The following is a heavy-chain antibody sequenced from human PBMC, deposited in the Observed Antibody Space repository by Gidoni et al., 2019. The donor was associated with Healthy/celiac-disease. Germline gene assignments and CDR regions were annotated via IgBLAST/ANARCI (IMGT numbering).Heavy chain of an antibody. J-gene: IGHJ4*02. V-gene: IGHV4-34*01. CDR1: GGSFSGYY. CDR3: ARARGSCYSY. CDR2: INHSGST. D-gene: IGHD2-15*01. Sequence: QVQLQQWGAGLLKPSETLSLTCAVYGGSFSGYYWSWIRQPPGKGLEWIGEINHSGSTNYNPSLKSRVTISVDTSKNQFSLKLSSVTAADTAVYYCARARGSCYSYWGQGTLVTVSS.